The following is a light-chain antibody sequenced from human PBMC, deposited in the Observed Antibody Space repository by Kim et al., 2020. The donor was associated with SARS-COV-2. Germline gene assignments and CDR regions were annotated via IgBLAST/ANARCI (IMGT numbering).Light chain of an antibody. CDR2: DAS. CDR1: QRVTSH. CDR3: QQYYGWPLT. J-gene: IGKJ4*01. V-gene: IGKV3-15*01. Sequence: VSPRASPTLSCSATQRVTSHLSWSQPNPGHAPTILIYDASPRATCLPATFSVSGSGTEFTLTISSLQSEDFAVYYCQQYYGWPLTCGGGTKVDIK.